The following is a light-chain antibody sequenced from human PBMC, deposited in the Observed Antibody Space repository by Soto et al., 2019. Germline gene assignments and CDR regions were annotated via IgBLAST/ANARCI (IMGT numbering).Light chain of an antibody. CDR2: GTS. CDR1: QSVSRSN. J-gene: IGKJ5*01. V-gene: IGKV3-20*01. Sequence: EIVLTQSPDTLSLSPGERATVSCRASQSVSRSNLAWYQHNPGQAPRLLIYGTSNRATGIPDRFTGSGSGTDLTLTISSLEPEDFAVYYCQQYGNSPITFGQGTRLEIK. CDR3: QQYGNSPIT.